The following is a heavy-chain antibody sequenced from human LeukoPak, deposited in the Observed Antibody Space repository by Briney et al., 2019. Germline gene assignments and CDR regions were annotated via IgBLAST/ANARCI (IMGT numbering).Heavy chain of an antibody. Sequence: GGSLRLSCAASGFTFSSYAMSWVRQAPGKGLEWVSAISGSGGSTYYADSVKGRFTISGDNSKNTLYLQMNSLRAEDTAVYYCAKGQQLGGFYYYYGMDVWGQGTTVTVSS. CDR1: GFTFSSYA. V-gene: IGHV3-23*01. D-gene: IGHD6-13*01. CDR2: ISGSGGST. CDR3: AKGQQLGGFYYYYGMDV. J-gene: IGHJ6*02.